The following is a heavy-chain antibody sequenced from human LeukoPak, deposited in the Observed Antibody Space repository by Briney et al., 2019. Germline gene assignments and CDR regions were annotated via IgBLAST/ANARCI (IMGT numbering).Heavy chain of an antibody. CDR2: INNSGGT. D-gene: IGHD4-17*01. CDR3: ARGFYGDDGPEDYYGLDV. J-gene: IGHJ6*02. CDR1: GGSFSDYF. Sequence: PSETLSLTCAVYGGSFSDYFCNWIRQSPGKGLEWIGEINNSGGTNYNPSLKSRVSILVDTSKKQFSLRLNSVTAADTAVYYCARGFYGDDGPEDYYGLDVWGQGPTVTVSS. V-gene: IGHV4-34*01.